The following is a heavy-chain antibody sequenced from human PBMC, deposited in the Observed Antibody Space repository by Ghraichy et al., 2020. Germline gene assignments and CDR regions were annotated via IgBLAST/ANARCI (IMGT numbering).Heavy chain of an antibody. CDR1: GGSISSGGYY. V-gene: IGHV4-31*03. CDR2: IYYSGST. D-gene: IGHD3-3*01. Sequence: LSLTCTVSGGSISSGGYYWSWIRQHPGKGLEWIGYIYYSGSTYYNPSLKSRVTISVDTSKNQFSLKLSSVTAADTAVYYCARAHLHYDLYNWFDPWGQGTLVTVSS. CDR3: ARAHLHYDLYNWFDP. J-gene: IGHJ5*02.